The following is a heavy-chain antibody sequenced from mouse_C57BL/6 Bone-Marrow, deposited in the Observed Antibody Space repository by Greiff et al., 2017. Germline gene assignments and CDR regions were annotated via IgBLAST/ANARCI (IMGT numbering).Heavy chain of an antibody. CDR2: INPYNGDT. V-gene: IGHV1-20*01. Sequence: LVEPGDSVKISCKASGYSFTGYFMNWVMQSHGKSLEWIGRINPYNGDTFYNQKFKGKATLTVDKSSSTAHMELRSLTSEDSAVYYCARDGSSPFDYWGQGTTLTVSS. CDR1: GYSFTGYF. CDR3: ARDGSSPFDY. D-gene: IGHD1-1*01. J-gene: IGHJ2*01.